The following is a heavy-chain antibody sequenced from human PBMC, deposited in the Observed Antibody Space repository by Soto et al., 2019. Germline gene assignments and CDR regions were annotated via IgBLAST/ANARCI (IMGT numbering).Heavy chain of an antibody. D-gene: IGHD3-16*01. Sequence: ASVKVSCKASGYTFTSYYMHCVRQAPGQVLEWMGIINPSGGSTSYAQKFQGRVTMTRDTSTSTVYMELSSLRSEDTAVYYCARASLELAYRTPDPYYYGMDVWGQGTTVTVSS. J-gene: IGHJ6*02. CDR2: INPSGGST. CDR3: ARASLELAYRTPDPYYYGMDV. V-gene: IGHV1-46*01. CDR1: GYTFTSYY.